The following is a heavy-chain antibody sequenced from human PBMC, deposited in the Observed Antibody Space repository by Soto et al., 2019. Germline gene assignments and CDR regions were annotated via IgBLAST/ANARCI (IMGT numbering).Heavy chain of an antibody. CDR3: ARHSKYSGYDQWYFDY. CDR2: IFYSGST. Sequence: SETLSLTCTVSGGSISSYYWSWIRQPPGKGLEWIGYIFYSGSTNYNPSLKSRVTISVDTSKNQFSLKLSSVTAADTAVYYCARHSKYSGYDQWYFDYWGQGTLVT. J-gene: IGHJ4*02. CDR1: GGSISSYY. D-gene: IGHD5-12*01. V-gene: IGHV4-59*08.